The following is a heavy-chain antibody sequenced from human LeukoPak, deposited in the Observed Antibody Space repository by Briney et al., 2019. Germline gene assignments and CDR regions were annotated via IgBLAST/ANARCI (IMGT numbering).Heavy chain of an antibody. D-gene: IGHD3-16*01. CDR3: ARGGGRSLDY. V-gene: IGHV4-30-2*01. CDR1: GGSISSGGYS. CDR2: IYHSGST. Sequence: SETLSLTCAVSGGSISSGGYSWSWIRQPPGKGLEWIGYIYHSGSTYYNPSLKSRVTISVDRPKNQFSLKLSSVTAADTAVYYCARGGGRSLDYWGQGTLVTVSS. J-gene: IGHJ4*02.